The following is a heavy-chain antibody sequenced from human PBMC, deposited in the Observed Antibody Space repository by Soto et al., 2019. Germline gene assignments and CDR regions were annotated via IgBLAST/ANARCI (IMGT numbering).Heavy chain of an antibody. D-gene: IGHD3-3*01. CDR2: ISGSGGST. CDR3: AKGEGIFGVGMRYIDY. Sequence: EVQLLESGGGLVQPGGSLRLSCAASGFTFSSYAMSWVRQAPGKGLEWVSAISGSGGSTYYADSVKGRFTISRDNSKNTLYLQMNSLRAEDTAVYYCAKGEGIFGVGMRYIDYWGQGTLVTVSS. V-gene: IGHV3-23*01. CDR1: GFTFSSYA. J-gene: IGHJ4*02.